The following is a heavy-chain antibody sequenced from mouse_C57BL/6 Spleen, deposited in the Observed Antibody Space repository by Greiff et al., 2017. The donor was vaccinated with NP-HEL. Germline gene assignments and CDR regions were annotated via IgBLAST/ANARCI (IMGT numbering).Heavy chain of an antibody. V-gene: IGHV2-3*01. D-gene: IGHD1-1*01. CDR3: AKEGENYGSSCMYYFDY. Sequence: VLLVESGPGLVAPSQSLSISCTASGFSLTSYGVSWVRQPPGKGLEWLGVIWGDGSTNYYSALISSLSTSKDNSKGQVFLKLNSLQTDDTATYYCAKEGENYGSSCMYYFDYWGQGTTLTVSS. CDR2: IWGDGST. J-gene: IGHJ2*01. CDR1: GFSLTSYG.